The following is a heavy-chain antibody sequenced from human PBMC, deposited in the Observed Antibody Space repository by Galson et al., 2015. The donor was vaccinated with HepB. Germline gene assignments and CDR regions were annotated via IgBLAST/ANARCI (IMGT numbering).Heavy chain of an antibody. CDR2: ISHSNGNT. CDR3: AIGWPTFGF. D-gene: IGHD3-16*01. CDR1: GITLSSFD. Sequence: SLRLSCAAAGITLSSFDMSWVRQAPGRGLEWVSSISHSNGNTYYADSVKGRFTISRDNAKNTLYVRMNSLRAEDTAVYFCAIGWPTFGFWGQGTLVTVSS. J-gene: IGHJ4*02. V-gene: IGHV3-23*01.